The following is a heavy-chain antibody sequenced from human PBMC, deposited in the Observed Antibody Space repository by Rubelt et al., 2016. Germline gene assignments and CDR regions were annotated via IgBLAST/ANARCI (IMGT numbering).Heavy chain of an antibody. D-gene: IGHD4-17*01. J-gene: IGHJ2*01. Sequence: QLQLQESGPGLVRPSETLSLTCTVSGGSISSSTHYWGWVRQPPGKGLEWIGLIYYAGNTYCNPSLQSRVTISVDTSKTPFSRRLTLLTAADTAIYYCARLLDYGNYFDLWGRGTLVTVSS. CDR3: ARLLDYGNYFDL. V-gene: IGHV4-39*01. CDR2: IYYAGNT. CDR1: GGSISSSTHY.